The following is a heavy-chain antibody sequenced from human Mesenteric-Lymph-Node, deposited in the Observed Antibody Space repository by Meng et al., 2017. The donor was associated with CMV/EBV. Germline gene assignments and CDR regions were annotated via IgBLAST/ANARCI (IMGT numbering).Heavy chain of an antibody. CDR3: ARQTTIVVVPARGFDY. V-gene: IGHV4-39*01. J-gene: IGHJ4*02. CDR2: INYSGST. Sequence: SETLSLTCTVSGVSFTSSSYYWGWIRQPPGKGLEWIGSINYRGSRIGSINYSGSTYYTSSLMGRVTISVDTSTNQFSLELSSVTTTDTAVYYCARQTTIVVVPARGFDYWGQGTLVTVSS. CDR1: GVSFTSSSYY. D-gene: IGHD2-2*01.